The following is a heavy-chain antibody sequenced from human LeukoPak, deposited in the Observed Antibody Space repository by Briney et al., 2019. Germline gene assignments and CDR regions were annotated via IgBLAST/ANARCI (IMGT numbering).Heavy chain of an antibody. J-gene: IGHJ4*02. D-gene: IGHD3-22*01. CDR2: IYYSGST. V-gene: IGHV4-39*07. CDR3: ARAHYYDSSFDY. CDR1: GGSISSSSCY. Sequence: PSETLSLTCTVSGGSISSSSCYWGWIRQPPGKGPAWIGSIYYSGSTYYNPSLKSRVTISVDTSKNQFSLKLSSVTAADTAVYYCARAHYYDSSFDYWGQGTLVTVSS.